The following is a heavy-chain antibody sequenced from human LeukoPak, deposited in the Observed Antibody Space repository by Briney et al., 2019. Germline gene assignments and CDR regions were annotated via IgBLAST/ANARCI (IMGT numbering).Heavy chain of an antibody. J-gene: IGHJ4*02. Sequence: PSETLSLTCTVSGGSISSGGYYWSWIRQHPGTGLEWIGYIYYSGSTYYNPSLKSRVTISVDTSKNQFSLKLSSVTAADTAVYYCARDVKGVMYYFDYWGQGTLVTVSS. CDR2: IYYSGST. V-gene: IGHV4-31*03. CDR1: GGSISSGGYY. CDR3: ARDVKGVMYYFDY. D-gene: IGHD3-16*01.